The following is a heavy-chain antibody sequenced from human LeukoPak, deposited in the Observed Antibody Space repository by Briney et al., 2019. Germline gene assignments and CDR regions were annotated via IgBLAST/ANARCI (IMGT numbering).Heavy chain of an antibody. CDR2: ISGSGVST. D-gene: IGHD4-17*01. J-gene: IGHJ4*02. CDR3: AKIGYGDFPGY. V-gene: IGHV3-23*01. CDR1: GFTFRSYA. Sequence: PGGSLRLSCAASGFTFRSYAMYWVRQAPGKGLEWVSGISGSGVSTYYADSVKGRFTISRDNSKNTLYLQMNSLRAEDTAVYYCAKIGYGDFPGYWGQGTLVTVSS.